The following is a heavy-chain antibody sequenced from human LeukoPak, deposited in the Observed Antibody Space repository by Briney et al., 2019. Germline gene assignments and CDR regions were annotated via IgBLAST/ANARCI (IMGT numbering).Heavy chain of an antibody. D-gene: IGHD3-10*01. V-gene: IGHV3-30-3*01. CDR2: ISYDGSNK. CDR1: GFTFSSYA. J-gene: IGHJ4*02. Sequence: GGSLRLSCAASGFTFSSYAMHWVRQAPGKGLEWVAVISYDGSNKYYADSVKGRFTISRDNSKNTLYLQMNSLRAEDTAVYYCAKDLNYYGSGSPDYWGQGTLVTVSS. CDR3: AKDLNYYGSGSPDY.